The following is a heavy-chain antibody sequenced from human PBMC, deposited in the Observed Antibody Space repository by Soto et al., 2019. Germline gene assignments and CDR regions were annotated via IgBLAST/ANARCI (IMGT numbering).Heavy chain of an antibody. J-gene: IGHJ4*02. D-gene: IGHD3-22*01. CDR2: IYYSGST. V-gene: IGHV4-59*01. Sequence: SETLSLTCTVSGGSISSYYWSWIRQPPGKGLEWIGYIYYSGSTNYNPSLKSRVTISVDTSKNQFSLKLSSVTAADTAVYYCARDQYYDSSGYNYFDYWGQGTLVTVSS. CDR1: GGSISSYY. CDR3: ARDQYYDSSGYNYFDY.